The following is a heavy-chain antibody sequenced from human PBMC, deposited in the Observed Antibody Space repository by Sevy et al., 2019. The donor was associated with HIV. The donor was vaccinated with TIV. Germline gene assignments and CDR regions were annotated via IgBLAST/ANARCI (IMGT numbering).Heavy chain of an antibody. CDR2: IKSKTDGGTTDYA. V-gene: IGHV3-15*01. Sequence: GGSLRLSCAASGFTLSNAWMSWVRQAPGKGLEWVGRIKSKTDGGTTDYADYAAPVKGRFTISTNDSQNTLYLQMNSLKTEDTAVYYCTTEGLYCSGGSYYSEGFDYWGQGTLVTVSS. D-gene: IGHD2-15*01. CDR3: TTEGLYCSGGSYYSEGFDY. J-gene: IGHJ4*02. CDR1: GFTLSNAW.